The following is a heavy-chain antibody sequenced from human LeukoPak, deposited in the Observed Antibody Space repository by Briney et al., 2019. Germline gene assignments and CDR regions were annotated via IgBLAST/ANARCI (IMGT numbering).Heavy chain of an antibody. D-gene: IGHD3-10*01. CDR3: ARDRGIPSGYYYMDV. J-gene: IGHJ6*03. V-gene: IGHV4-61*02. CDR2: IYTSGST. Sequence: PSETLSLTCTVSGGSISSGSYYWSWIRQPAGKGLEWIGRIYTSGSTNYNPSLKSRVTISVDTSKNQFSLKLSSVTAADTAVYYCARDRGIPSGYYYMDVWGKGTTVTASS. CDR1: GGSISSGSYY.